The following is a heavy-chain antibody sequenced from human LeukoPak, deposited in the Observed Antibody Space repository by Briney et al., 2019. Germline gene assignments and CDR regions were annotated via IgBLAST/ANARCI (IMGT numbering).Heavy chain of an antibody. V-gene: IGHV3-15*01. D-gene: IGHD3-3*01. Sequence: GGSLRLSCAASGFTFSNAWMGWVRQAPGKGLEWVGRIKSKTDGGTTDYAAPVKGRFTISRDDSRHTLYLQMNSLKTEDTAVYYCLPIFGVVTVPWGQGTLVTVSS. CDR3: LPIFGVVTVP. CDR1: GFTFSNAW. CDR2: IKSKTDGGTT. J-gene: IGHJ5*02.